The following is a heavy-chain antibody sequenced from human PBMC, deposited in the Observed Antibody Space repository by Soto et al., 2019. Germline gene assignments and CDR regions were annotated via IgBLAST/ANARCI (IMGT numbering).Heavy chain of an antibody. CDR2: ISASSTYI. CDR1: GFTFSSYT. D-gene: IGHD5-12*01. J-gene: IGHJ4*02. Sequence: EVRLVESGGGLVKPGGSLRLSCAASGFTFSSYTMNWVRQVPGKGLEWVSSISASSTYIYYADSLKGRFTISRDNAYNSLYLQVSSLRAEDTAVYYCARGWLRDPWMYWGQGTLVTVS. CDR3: ARGWLRDPWMY. V-gene: IGHV3-21*02.